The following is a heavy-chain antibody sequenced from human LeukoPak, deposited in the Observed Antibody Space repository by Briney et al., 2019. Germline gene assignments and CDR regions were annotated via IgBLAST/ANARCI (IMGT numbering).Heavy chain of an antibody. V-gene: IGHV3-23*01. Sequence: GGSLRLSCAASGFTFSSYWMHWVRQAPGKGLEWVSAISGSGGSTYYADSVKGRFTISRDNSKNTLYLQMNSLRAEDTAVYYCAKDIGGVAPGIAVTGTDPGDYWGQGTLVTVSS. CDR2: ISGSGGST. CDR3: AKDIGGVAPGIAVTGTDPGDY. J-gene: IGHJ4*02. CDR1: GFTFSSYW. D-gene: IGHD6-19*01.